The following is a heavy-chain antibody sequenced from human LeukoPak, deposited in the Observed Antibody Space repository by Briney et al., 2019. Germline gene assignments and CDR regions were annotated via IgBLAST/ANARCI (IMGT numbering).Heavy chain of an antibody. CDR2: IYYTGST. Sequence: SETLSLTCTVSGGSISSSSYYWGWIRQPPGKGLEWIGSIYYTGSTNYNPSLKSRVTISVDTSKNQFSLKLTSVTAADTAVYYCASGGSGTYYPFDYWGQGSLVTVSS. V-gene: IGHV4-39*07. J-gene: IGHJ4*02. CDR3: ASGGSGTYYPFDY. D-gene: IGHD3-10*01. CDR1: GGSISSSSYY.